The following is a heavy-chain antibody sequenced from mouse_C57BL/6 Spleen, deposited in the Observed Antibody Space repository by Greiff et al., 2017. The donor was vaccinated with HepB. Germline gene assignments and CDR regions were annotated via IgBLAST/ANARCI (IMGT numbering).Heavy chain of an antibody. D-gene: IGHD1-1*01. CDR3: ARDYYGSSRFAY. V-gene: IGHV14-2*01. CDR2: IDPEDGET. CDR1: GFNIKDYY. J-gene: IGHJ3*01. Sequence: VQLQQSGAELVKPGASVKLSCTASGFNIKDYYMHWVKQRTEQGLEWIGRIDPEDGETKYDPKFQGKATITADTSSNTAYLQLSSLTSEDTAVYYCARDYYGSSRFAYWGQGTLVTVSA.